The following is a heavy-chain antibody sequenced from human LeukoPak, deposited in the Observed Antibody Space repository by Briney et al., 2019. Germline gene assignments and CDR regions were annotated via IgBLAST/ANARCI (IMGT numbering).Heavy chain of an antibody. CDR3: ARGPGLATIWSRYYMDV. CDR1: GGTFSSYG. V-gene: IGHV1-69*13. CDR2: IIPIFGTP. J-gene: IGHJ6*03. Sequence: SVKVSCKASGGTFSSYGISWVRQAPGQGLEWMGGIIPIFGTPNYAQKFQDRVTITADESTSTAYMELSSLRSEDTAVYYCARGPGLATIWSRYYMDVWGKGTTVTISS. D-gene: IGHD5-12*01.